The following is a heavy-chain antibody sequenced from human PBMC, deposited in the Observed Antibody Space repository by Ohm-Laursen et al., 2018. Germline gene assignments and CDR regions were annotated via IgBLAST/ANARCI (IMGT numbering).Heavy chain of an antibody. J-gene: IGHJ4*02. V-gene: IGHV3-15*01. Sequence: SLRLSCSASGFTFSSYWMSWVRQAPGKGLEWVGRIKSKTDGGTTDYAAPVKGRFTISRDDSKNTLYLQMNSLKTEDTAVYYCTTDGVKVWEPLGVWGQGTLVTVSS. D-gene: IGHD1-26*01. CDR1: GFTFSSYW. CDR3: TTDGVKVWEPLGV. CDR2: IKSKTDGGTT.